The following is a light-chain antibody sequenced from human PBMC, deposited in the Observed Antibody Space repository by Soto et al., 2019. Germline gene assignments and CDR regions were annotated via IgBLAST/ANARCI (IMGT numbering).Light chain of an antibody. Sequence: EIVLTQSPGTLSFSPGERATLSCRASQSVSSNYLAWYQQKPGQAPRLLISGASSRVTGIPDRFSGSGSGTDFPLTINRLEPEDFAVYYCQHYGGSPLFTFGQGTKLEIK. J-gene: IGKJ2*01. V-gene: IGKV3-20*01. CDR2: GAS. CDR1: QSVSSNY. CDR3: QHYGGSPLFT.